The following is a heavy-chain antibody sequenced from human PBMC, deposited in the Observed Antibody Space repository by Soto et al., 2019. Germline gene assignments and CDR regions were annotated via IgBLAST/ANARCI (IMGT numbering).Heavy chain of an antibody. CDR1: GFTFSDYY. V-gene: IGHV3-11*01. Sequence: GGSLRLSCAASGFTFSDYYMSWIRQAPGKGLEWVSYISSSGSTIYYADSVKGRFTISRDNAKNSLYLQMNSLRAEDTAVYYRARVSREKMTTVDFDYWGQGTLVTVSS. CDR3: ARVSREKMTTVDFDY. J-gene: IGHJ4*02. D-gene: IGHD4-17*01. CDR2: ISSSGSTI.